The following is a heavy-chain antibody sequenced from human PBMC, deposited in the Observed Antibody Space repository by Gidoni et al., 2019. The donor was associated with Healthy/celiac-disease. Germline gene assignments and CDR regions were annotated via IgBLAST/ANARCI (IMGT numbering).Heavy chain of an antibody. CDR1: GVSSGSYY. V-gene: IGHV4-59*01. CDR3: ARDWGYCSSTSCYPLYYFDY. D-gene: IGHD2-2*01. Sequence: QVQLQESGPGLVKPSETLSLTCTIPGVSSGSYYCSWIRQPPVKGREWIGYIYYSGSTNYNPSLKSRVTISVDTSKNQFSLKLSSVTAADTAVYYCARDWGYCSSTSCYPLYYFDYWGQGTLVTVSS. J-gene: IGHJ4*02. CDR2: IYYSGST.